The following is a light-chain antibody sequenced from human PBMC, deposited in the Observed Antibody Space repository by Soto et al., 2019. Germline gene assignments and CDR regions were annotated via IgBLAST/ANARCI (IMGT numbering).Light chain of an antibody. CDR1: SSDVGGYNY. CDR3: SSYTSSSTRF. Sequence: QSVLTQPASVSGSPGQSITISCTGTSSDVGGYNYVSWYQQHPGKAPKLMIYDVSNRPSGVSNRFSGSKSGNTASLTISWLQAEDEADYYCSSYTSSSTRFFGTGTKATVL. V-gene: IGLV2-14*01. CDR2: DVS. J-gene: IGLJ1*01.